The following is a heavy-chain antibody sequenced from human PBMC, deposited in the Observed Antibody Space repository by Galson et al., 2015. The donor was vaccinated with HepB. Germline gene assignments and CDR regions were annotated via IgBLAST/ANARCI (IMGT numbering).Heavy chain of an antibody. CDR1: GGTFSSYA. Sequence: SVKVSCKASGGTFSSYAISWVRQAPGQGLEWMGGIIPIFGTANYAQKFQGRVTITADESTSTAYMELSSLRSEDTAVYYCVSGVTTSLVGEYFQHWGQGTLVTVSS. J-gene: IGHJ1*01. CDR3: VSGVTTSLVGEYFQH. CDR2: IIPIFGTA. D-gene: IGHD4-11*01. V-gene: IGHV1-69*13.